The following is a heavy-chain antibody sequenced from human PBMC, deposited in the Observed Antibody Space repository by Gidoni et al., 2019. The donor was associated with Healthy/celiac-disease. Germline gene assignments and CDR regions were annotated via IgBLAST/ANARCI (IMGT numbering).Heavy chain of an antibody. CDR3: AKEGSYYYYGMDV. CDR2: ISSSSSYI. D-gene: IGHD2-15*01. CDR1: VFTFSSYS. J-gene: IGHJ6*02. V-gene: IGHV3-21*01. Sequence: EVQLVVSGGGLVKPGGSLRRSCAASVFTFSSYSMNWVRQAPWKGLEWVSSISSSSSYIYYADSVKGRFTISRDNAKNSLYLQMNSLRAEDTAVYYCAKEGSYYYYGMDVWGQGTTVTVSS.